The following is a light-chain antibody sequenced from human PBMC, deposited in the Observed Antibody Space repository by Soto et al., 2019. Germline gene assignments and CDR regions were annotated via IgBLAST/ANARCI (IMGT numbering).Light chain of an antibody. V-gene: IGKV1-6*01. Sequence: QRTPSHSSLSASVGDIVPISCRASQGIRNDLGWYQQKPGKAPNLLIYAASSLQSGVPSRFSGSGSGTDFTLTISSLQPEDFATYYCLQDYNYPRTFGQGTKVDIK. CDR2: AAS. CDR3: LQDYNYPRT. CDR1: QGIRND. J-gene: IGKJ1*01.